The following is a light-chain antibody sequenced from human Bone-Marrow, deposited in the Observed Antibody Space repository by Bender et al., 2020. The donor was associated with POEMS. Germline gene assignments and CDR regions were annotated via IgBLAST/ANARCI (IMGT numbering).Light chain of an antibody. CDR1: SSNIGAHA. V-gene: IGLV1-44*01. Sequence: QSVLTQPPSASGTPGQRVTISCSGGSSNIGAHAVNWYQHLPGTAPKLLIHSSHRRPSEVPDRFSGSRSGTSASLAISGIQSEAEADYYCAVWDGSLNGWVFGGGTKLTVL. CDR3: AVWDGSLNGWV. CDR2: SSH. J-gene: IGLJ3*02.